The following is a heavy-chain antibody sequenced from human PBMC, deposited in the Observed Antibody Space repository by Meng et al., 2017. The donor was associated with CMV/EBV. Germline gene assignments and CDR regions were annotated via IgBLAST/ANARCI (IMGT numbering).Heavy chain of an antibody. CDR2: IYTSGST. J-gene: IGHJ4*02. D-gene: IGHD3-22*01. CDR3: ARGGLYYYDSSGHFDY. CDR1: GGSISSDY. V-gene: IGHV4-4*07. Sequence: LQELGPGLVKSSDTLSLTCTGSGGSISSDYWSWIRQPAGKGLDWIGRIYTSGSTNYNPSLKSRVTMSVDTSKNQFSLKLSSVTAADTAVYYCARGGLYYYDSSGHFDYWGQGTLVTVSS.